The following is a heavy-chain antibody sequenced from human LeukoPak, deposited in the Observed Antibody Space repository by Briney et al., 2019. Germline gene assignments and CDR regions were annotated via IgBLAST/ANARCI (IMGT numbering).Heavy chain of an antibody. CDR1: GGSFSGYY. J-gene: IGHJ4*02. Sequence: LETLSLTCAVYGGSFSGYYWSWIRQPPGKGLEWIGEINHSGSTNYNPSLKSRVTISVDTSKNQFSLKLSSVTAADTAVYYCARGNSSGWYYFDYWGQGTLVTVSS. CDR3: ARGNSSGWYYFDY. D-gene: IGHD6-19*01. CDR2: INHSGST. V-gene: IGHV4-34*01.